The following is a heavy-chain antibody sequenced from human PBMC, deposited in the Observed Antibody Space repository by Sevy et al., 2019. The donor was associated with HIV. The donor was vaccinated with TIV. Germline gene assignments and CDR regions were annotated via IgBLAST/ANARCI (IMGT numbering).Heavy chain of an antibody. CDR2: IDYSGIT. Sequence: SETLSLTCTVSGGSISSSSYYWGWIRQPPGKGLEWIGSIDYSGITYYNPSFKSRVTISVDTSKNQFSLKLSSVTAAETSVYYCARQKREDSSSSLGEYFDYWGQGTLVSVSS. D-gene: IGHD6-6*01. CDR1: GGSISSSSYY. V-gene: IGHV4-39*01. CDR3: ARQKREDSSSSLGEYFDY. J-gene: IGHJ4*02.